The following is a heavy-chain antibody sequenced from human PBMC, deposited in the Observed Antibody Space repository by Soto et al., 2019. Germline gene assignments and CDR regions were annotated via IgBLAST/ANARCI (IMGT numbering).Heavy chain of an antibody. Sequence: GASVKVSCKASGYTFTGYYMHWVRQAPGQGLEWMGWINPNSGGTNYAQKFQGRVTMTRDTSISTAYMELSRLRSDDTAVYYCAMGELPRYCSGGRCYSGYYFDDCGQGALVTVS. CDR3: AMGELPRYCSGGRCYSGYYFDD. J-gene: IGHJ4*02. CDR1: GYTFTGYY. CDR2: INPNSGGT. V-gene: IGHV1-2*02. D-gene: IGHD2-15*01.